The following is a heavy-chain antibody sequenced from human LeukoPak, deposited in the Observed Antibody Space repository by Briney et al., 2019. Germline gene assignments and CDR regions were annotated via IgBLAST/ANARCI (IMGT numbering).Heavy chain of an antibody. CDR3: ARHDSSGWPPDIDY. Sequence: SETLSLTCTVSGGSISSSSYYWGWIRQPPGKGLEWIGSIYFSGSTNYNPSLKSRVTISVDTSKNQFSLKLSSVTAADTAVYYCARHDSSGWPPDIDYWGQGTLVTVSS. CDR1: GGSISSSSYY. J-gene: IGHJ4*02. V-gene: IGHV4-39*07. CDR2: IYFSGST. D-gene: IGHD6-19*01.